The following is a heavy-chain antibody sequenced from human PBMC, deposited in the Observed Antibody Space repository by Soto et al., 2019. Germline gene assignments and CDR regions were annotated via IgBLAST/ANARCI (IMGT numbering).Heavy chain of an antibody. V-gene: IGHV1-18*01. CDR2: ISAYNGNT. CDR1: GYTFTSYG. Sequence: QVQLVQSGAEVKKPGASVKVSCKASGYTFTSYGISWVRQAPGQGLEWMGWISAYNGNTNYAQKLQGRVTMTTDTSTSTAYMELRSLRSDDTAVYYCAGASPIITAAGPGDYYYGMDVWGQGTTVTVSS. J-gene: IGHJ6*02. D-gene: IGHD6-25*01. CDR3: AGASPIITAAGPGDYYYGMDV.